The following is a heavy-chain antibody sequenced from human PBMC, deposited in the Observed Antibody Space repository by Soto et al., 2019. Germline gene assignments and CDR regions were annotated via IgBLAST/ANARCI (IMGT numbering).Heavy chain of an antibody. CDR1: GATFSSHA. V-gene: IGHV1-69*06. Sequence: SVKVSCKTSGATFSSHALSWVRQAPGQGLEWMGGIIPLSATANYAQKFQGRLSIIADTSTSTAYMDLSGLASADTAVYFCARSTSSAWDYFDHWGQGTLVTVSS. D-gene: IGHD2-2*01. CDR3: ARSTSSAWDYFDH. CDR2: IIPLSATA. J-gene: IGHJ4*02.